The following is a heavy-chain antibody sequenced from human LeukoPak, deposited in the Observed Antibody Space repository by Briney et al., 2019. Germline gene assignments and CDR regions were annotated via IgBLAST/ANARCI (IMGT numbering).Heavy chain of an antibody. D-gene: IGHD6-13*01. Sequence: SETLSLTCTVSGGSISSGGYYWSWIRQPPGKGLEWIGYIYHSGSTYYNPSLKSRVTISVDRSKNQFSLKLSSVTAADTAVYYCARELISSSWYDYWGQGTLVTVSS. CDR2: IYHSGST. V-gene: IGHV4-30-2*01. CDR1: GGSISSGGYY. CDR3: ARELISSSWYDY. J-gene: IGHJ4*02.